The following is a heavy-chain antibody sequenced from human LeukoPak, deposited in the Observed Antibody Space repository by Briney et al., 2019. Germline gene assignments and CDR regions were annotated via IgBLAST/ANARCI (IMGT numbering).Heavy chain of an antibody. D-gene: IGHD2-2*01. Sequence: GGSLRLSCAASGFTFSSYAMSWVRQTPGKGLEWVSTISGSGGGTYYADSVKGRFTISRDNSRNTVYLQMNSLRAEDTAAYYCAKVLGLVCLDYWGQGTLVTVSS. J-gene: IGHJ4*02. CDR1: GFTFSSYA. V-gene: IGHV3-23*01. CDR2: ISGSGGGT. CDR3: AKVLGLVCLDY.